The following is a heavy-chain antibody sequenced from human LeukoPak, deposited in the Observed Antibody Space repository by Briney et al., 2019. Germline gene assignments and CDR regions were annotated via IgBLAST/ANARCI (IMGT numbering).Heavy chain of an antibody. J-gene: IGHJ4*02. CDR3: AREAVAANAFDY. CDR2: ISGSGHTT. V-gene: IGHV3-23*01. D-gene: IGHD6-19*01. CDR1: GFTFSNYA. Sequence: PGGSLRLSCAASGFTFSNYAMSWVRQAPGKGLEWVSRISGSGHTTYYTDSVKGRFTISRDTSRNTLYLQMNSLRVEDTAVHYCAREAVAANAFDYWGQGTLVTVSS.